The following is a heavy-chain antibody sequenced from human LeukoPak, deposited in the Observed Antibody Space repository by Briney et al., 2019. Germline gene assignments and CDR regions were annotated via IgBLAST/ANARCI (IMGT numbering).Heavy chain of an antibody. D-gene: IGHD2-8*02. CDR1: GLNFGDSW. Sequence: TGGSLRLSCLASGLNFGDSWMSWVRQAPGKGLEWVANIKGNGSKKKYVDSVRGRFSISRDNTKNSLYLQMHSLSVDDTAVYFCLREAGWCKADYWGQGTLVSVSS. CDR2: IKGNGSKK. V-gene: IGHV3-7*03. CDR3: LREAGWCKADY. J-gene: IGHJ4*02.